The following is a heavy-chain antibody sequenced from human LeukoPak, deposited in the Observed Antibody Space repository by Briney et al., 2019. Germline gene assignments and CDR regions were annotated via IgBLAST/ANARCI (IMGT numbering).Heavy chain of an antibody. CDR3: ARERSSGWYDY. V-gene: IGHV4-61*02. D-gene: IGHD6-19*01. CDR2: IYTSGST. CDR1: GGSVSSGSYS. J-gene: IGHJ4*02. Sequence: SETLSLTCTVSGGSVSSGSYSWSWVRQPAGKGLEWIGRIYTSGSTNYHPSLKSRVTISVDTSKNQFSLKLSSGTAADTAVYYCARERSSGWYDYWGQGTLVTVSS.